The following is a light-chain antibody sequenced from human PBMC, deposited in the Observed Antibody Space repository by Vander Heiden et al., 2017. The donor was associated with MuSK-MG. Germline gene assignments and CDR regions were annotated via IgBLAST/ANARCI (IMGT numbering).Light chain of an antibody. V-gene: IGLV2-23*01. J-gene: IGLJ3*02. CDR1: STDVGSFNL. Sequence: QSALPQPASVSRSPGQSITIPSTRASTDVGSFNLVSWYQQYTGKAPKLMIYEGSKRRSGVSVRFSGSKSGNTASLTISGLQDEDEDNYYCCSYGDSITLFGEGTKLTVL. CDR2: EGS. CDR3: CSYGDSITL.